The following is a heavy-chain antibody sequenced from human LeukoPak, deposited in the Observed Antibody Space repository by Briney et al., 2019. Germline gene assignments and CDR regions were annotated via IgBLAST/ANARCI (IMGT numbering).Heavy chain of an antibody. CDR1: GFTFSSYW. Sequence: GGSLRLSCAASGFTFSSYWMHWVRQAPGKGLVSFSRINSDGSRISYADSVKGRFTISRDNAKNPLYLQMNSLRAEDTAMYYCARQSAGGDDIWGQGTLVTVSS. D-gene: IGHD3-16*01. J-gene: IGHJ3*02. CDR2: INSDGSRI. CDR3: ARQSAGGDDI. V-gene: IGHV3-74*01.